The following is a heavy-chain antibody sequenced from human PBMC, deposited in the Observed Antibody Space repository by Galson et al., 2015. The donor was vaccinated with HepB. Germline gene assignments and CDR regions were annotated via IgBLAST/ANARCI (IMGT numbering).Heavy chain of an antibody. CDR1: GYSFTNYW. CDR2: IDPSDSYT. V-gene: IGHV5-10-1*01. CDR3: ARDYYYYIDV. Sequence: QSGAEVKKPGESLRISCKVSGYSFTNYWITWVRQMPGKGLEWLGRIDPSDSYTNYSPSFQGHVTISAGKSISTAYLQWSSLKASDTAMYYCARDYYYYIDVWGKGTTVTVSS. J-gene: IGHJ6*03.